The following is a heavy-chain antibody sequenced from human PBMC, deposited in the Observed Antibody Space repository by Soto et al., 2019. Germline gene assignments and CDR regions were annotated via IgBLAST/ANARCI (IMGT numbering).Heavy chain of an antibody. CDR3: ARFTVAGTLDFDD. J-gene: IGHJ4*02. D-gene: IGHD6-19*01. CDR1: GFTFSSYS. CDR2: ISSSSSYI. Sequence: GGSLRLSCAASGFTFSSYSMNWVRQAPGKGLEWVSSISSSSSYIYYADSVKGRFTISRDNAKNSLYLQMNSLRAEDTAVYYCARFTVAGTLDFDDWGQGTLVTVSS. V-gene: IGHV3-21*01.